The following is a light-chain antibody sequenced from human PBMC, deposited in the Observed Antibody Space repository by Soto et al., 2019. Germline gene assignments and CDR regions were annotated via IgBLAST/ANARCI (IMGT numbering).Light chain of an antibody. CDR3: QQYNSYST. CDR1: QRITNW. J-gene: IGKJ1*01. Sequence: DIQMTQSPATLSASVGDRVTITCRASQRITNWLAWYQQKPGKAPKLLIYDASSLQSGVPSRFSGSVSGTEFTLTISSLQPYDFATYYCQQYNSYSTFGQGTKVDIK. CDR2: DAS. V-gene: IGKV1-5*01.